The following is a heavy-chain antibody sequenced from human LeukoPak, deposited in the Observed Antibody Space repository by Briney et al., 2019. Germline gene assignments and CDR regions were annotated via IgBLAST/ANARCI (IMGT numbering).Heavy chain of an antibody. J-gene: IGHJ3*02. CDR3: ARASYYYDSSGYYSRLLTYDAFDI. V-gene: IGHV1-18*01. D-gene: IGHD3-22*01. Sequence: GASVKVSCKASGYTFTSYGISWVRQAPGQGLEWMGWISAYNGNTNYAQKLQGRVTMTTDTSTSTAYMELRSLRSDDTAVYYCARASYYYDSSGYYSRLLTYDAFDIWGQGTMVTVSS. CDR1: GYTFTSYG. CDR2: ISAYNGNT.